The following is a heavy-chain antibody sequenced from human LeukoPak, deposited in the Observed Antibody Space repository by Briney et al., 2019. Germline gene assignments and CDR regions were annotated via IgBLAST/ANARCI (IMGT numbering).Heavy chain of an antibody. CDR1: GFTFSSYA. CDR3: ARVKGNSWPEWEDAFDI. V-gene: IGHV3-30*01. Sequence: ETGGSLRLSCAASGFTFSSYAMHWVRQAPGKGLEWMAAMSYDGGNKYYADSVKGRFTISRDNSKNTLYLEMNSLRADDTAVYYCARVKGNSWPEWEDAFDIWGQGTMVTVSS. CDR2: MSYDGGNK. D-gene: IGHD6-13*01. J-gene: IGHJ3*02.